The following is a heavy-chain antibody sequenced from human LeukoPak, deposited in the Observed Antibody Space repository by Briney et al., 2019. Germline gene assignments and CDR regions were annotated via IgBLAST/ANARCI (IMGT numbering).Heavy chain of an antibody. CDR2: ISYDGSNK. CDR1: GFTFSSYG. CDR3: ARDYSDSSGYYEYYFDY. J-gene: IGHJ4*02. Sequence: PGRSLRLSCAASGFTFSSYGMHWVRQAPGKGLEWVAVISYDGSNKYYADSVKGRFAISRDNSENTLYLQMNSLRAEDTAVYYCARDYSDSSGYYEYYFDYWGQGTLVTVSS. V-gene: IGHV3-30*03. D-gene: IGHD3-22*01.